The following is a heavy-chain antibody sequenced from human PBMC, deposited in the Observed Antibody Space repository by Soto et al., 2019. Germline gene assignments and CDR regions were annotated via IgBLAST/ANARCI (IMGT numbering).Heavy chain of an antibody. V-gene: IGHV4-31*03. D-gene: IGHD5-18*01. CDR1: GGSISSGGYY. Sequence: QVXLXXSGPGLXXXXXXXXXXXXXSGGSISSGGYYWSWIRQHPGKGLEWIGYIYYSGSTYYNPSLKSRVTISVDTSKNQFSLKLSSVTAADTAVYYCARDLGYSYGRGYYFDYWGQGTLVTVSS. CDR2: IYYSGST. J-gene: IGHJ4*02. CDR3: ARDLGYSYGRGYYFDY.